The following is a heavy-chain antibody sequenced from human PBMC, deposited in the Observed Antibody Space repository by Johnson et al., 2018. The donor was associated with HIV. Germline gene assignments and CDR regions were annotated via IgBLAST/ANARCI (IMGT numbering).Heavy chain of an antibody. J-gene: IGHJ3*02. Sequence: KGLEWVAVIWYDGSNKYYADSVKGRFTISRDNSKNTLCLQMNSLRAEDTALYYCARGDRSSGLCDVFDIWGQGTMVTVSS. D-gene: IGHD6-19*01. V-gene: IGHV3-33*01. CDR2: IWYDGSNK. CDR3: ARGDRSSGLCDVFDI.